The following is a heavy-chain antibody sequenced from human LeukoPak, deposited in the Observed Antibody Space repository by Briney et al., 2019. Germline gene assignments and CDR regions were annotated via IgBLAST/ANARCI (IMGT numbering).Heavy chain of an antibody. CDR2: IYYSGST. CDR1: SGSISSRSYY. CDR3: ARDRPYYQDSSGRKPHYGFDI. V-gene: IGHV4-39*07. J-gene: IGHJ3*02. D-gene: IGHD3-22*01. Sequence: SETLSLTCTVSSGSISSRSYYWGWIRQSPGKGLEWIGSIYYSGSTHDNPSLKSRVTMSIDTSKNQFSLKLTSVTAADTAVYYCARDRPYYQDSSGRKPHYGFDIWGQGTLITVSS.